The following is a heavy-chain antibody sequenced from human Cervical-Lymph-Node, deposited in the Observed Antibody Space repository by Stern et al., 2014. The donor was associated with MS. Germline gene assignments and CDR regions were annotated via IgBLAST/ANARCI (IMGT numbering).Heavy chain of an antibody. J-gene: IGHJ3*01. D-gene: IGHD2-21*01. CDR1: GGSISSGGSS. V-gene: IGHV4-30-2*01. CDR3: ARGGVIYTQDRNGFDV. Sequence: VQLVESGSGQAKPSQTLSLTCAVSGGSISSGGSSWNWIRQPPGKGLEWIGFIYHSGSTYYNPSLKGRVFISVDPSKNQFALTLRSVTAADTAVYYCARGGVIYTQDRNGFDVWGQGTMVTVSS. CDR2: IYHSGST.